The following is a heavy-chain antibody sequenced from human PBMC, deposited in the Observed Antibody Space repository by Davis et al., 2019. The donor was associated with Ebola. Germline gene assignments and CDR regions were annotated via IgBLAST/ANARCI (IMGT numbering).Heavy chain of an antibody. J-gene: IGHJ4*02. V-gene: IGHV3-30-3*01. CDR1: ASTFNTYA. D-gene: IGHD5-12*01. Sequence: PGGSLRLSCAVSASTFNTYAFHWVRQPPGKGLEWVAVVSYDGTIQDYTDSVKGRFTISRDDSKNTLYLQMNSLRPEDTAVYYCASDLVPRTPDYFDCWGQGTLVTVSS. CDR3: ASDLVPRTPDYFDC. CDR2: VSYDGTIQ.